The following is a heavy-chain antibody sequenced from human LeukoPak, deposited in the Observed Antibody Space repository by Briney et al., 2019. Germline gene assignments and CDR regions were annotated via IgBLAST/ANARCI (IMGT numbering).Heavy chain of an antibody. CDR2: ISGSGGST. CDR3: AKSERVLIDWFDP. J-gene: IGHJ5*02. V-gene: IGHV3-23*01. CDR1: GFSFSSYS. Sequence: GGSLRLSCAASGFSFSSYSMNWVRQAPGKGLEWVSAISGSGGSTYYADSVKGRFTISRDNSKNTLYLQMNSLRAEDTAVYYCAKSERVLIDWFDPWGQGTLVTVSS.